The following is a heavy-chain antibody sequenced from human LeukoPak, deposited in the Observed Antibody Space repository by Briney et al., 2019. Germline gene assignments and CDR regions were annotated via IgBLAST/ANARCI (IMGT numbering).Heavy chain of an antibody. D-gene: IGHD2-15*01. J-gene: IGHJ4*02. V-gene: IGHV1-69*05. CDR2: IIPIFGTA. CDR3: ARALGDDGGYCSGGSCYGVPY. CDR1: GGTFSSYA. Sequence: SVKVSCKASGGTFSSYAISWVRQAPGQGLEWMGGIIPIFGTANYAQKFQGRVTITTDESTSTAYMELSSLRSEDTGVYYCARALGDDGGYCSGGSCYGVPYWGQGTLVTVSS.